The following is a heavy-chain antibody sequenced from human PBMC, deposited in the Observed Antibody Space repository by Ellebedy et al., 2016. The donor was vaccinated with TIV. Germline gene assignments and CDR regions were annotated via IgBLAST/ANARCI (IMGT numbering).Heavy chain of an antibody. CDR3: ARELRTTVTHDAFDI. V-gene: IGHV3-30-3*01. Sequence: GESLKISCAASGFTFSSYAMHWVRQAPGKGLEWVAVISYDGSNKYYADSVKGRFTISRDNSKNTLYLQMNSLRAEDTAVYYCARELRTTVTHDAFDIWGQGTMVTVSS. J-gene: IGHJ3*02. D-gene: IGHD4-11*01. CDR1: GFTFSSYA. CDR2: ISYDGSNK.